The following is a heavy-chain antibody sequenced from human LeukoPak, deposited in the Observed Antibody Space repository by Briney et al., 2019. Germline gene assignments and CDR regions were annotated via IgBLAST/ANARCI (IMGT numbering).Heavy chain of an antibody. CDR3: ARDKRVAVAGTYIYYYYMDV. CDR1: VGSISSYY. D-gene: IGHD6-19*01. V-gene: IGHV4-4*07. J-gene: IGHJ6*03. CDR2: IYISGRGST. Sequence: SETLSLTCTVSVGSISSYYWSWIRDPAGEGLEWIVRIYISGRGSTNYNTPLKSRVTMSVDTSKNQFSLKLSSVTAADTAVYYCARDKRVAVAGTYIYYYYMDVWGNGTTVTIPS.